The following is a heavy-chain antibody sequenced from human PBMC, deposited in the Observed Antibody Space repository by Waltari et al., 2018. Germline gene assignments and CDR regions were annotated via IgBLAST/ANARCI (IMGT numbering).Heavy chain of an antibody. CDR1: GFTFGDYA. V-gene: IGHV3-49*04. CDR3: TRATYDFWSGGGDY. J-gene: IGHJ4*02. CDR2: IRSKAYGGTT. D-gene: IGHD3-3*01. Sequence: EVQLVESGGGLVQPGRSLRLSCTASGFTFGDYAMSWVRQAPGKGLEWVGFIRSKAYGGTTEYAASVKGRFTISRDDSKSIAYLQMNSLKTEDTAVYYCTRATYDFWSGGGDYWGQGTLVTVSS.